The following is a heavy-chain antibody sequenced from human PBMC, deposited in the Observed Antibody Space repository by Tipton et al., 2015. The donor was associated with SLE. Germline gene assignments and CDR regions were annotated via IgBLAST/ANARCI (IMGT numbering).Heavy chain of an antibody. CDR2: IYHSGST. CDR1: GASISTNSYS. J-gene: IGHJ6*03. D-gene: IGHD1-7*01. V-gene: IGHV4-39*01. CDR3: ARLKGRLELPGYHYYMDV. Sequence: TLSLTCTVSGASISTNSYSWRWVRQPPGKGLEWIGNIYHSGSTYYQPSLTSRVTISVDTSKNQFSLKLRSVTAADTAVYYCARLKGRLELPGYHYYMDVWGKGTTVTVSS.